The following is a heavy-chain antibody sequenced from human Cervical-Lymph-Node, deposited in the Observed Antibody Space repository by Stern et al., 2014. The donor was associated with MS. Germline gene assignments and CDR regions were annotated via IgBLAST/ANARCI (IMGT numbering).Heavy chain of an antibody. CDR3: ARDLADYRYYFDS. D-gene: IGHD4-11*01. CDR2: INPATGAT. CDR1: GYTFTDYY. V-gene: IGHV1-2*02. Sequence: QLVQSGTDVKKPGASAKVSCEASGYTFTDYYIHLVRQAPGQGLEWIGWINPATGATTYAQNFQGRVTMTRDTSITTAYMILSRLSSDDTAVYYCARDLADYRYYFDSWGPGTLVTVSS. J-gene: IGHJ4*02.